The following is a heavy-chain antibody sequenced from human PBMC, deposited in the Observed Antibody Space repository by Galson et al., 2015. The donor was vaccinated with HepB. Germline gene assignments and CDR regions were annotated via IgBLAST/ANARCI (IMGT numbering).Heavy chain of an antibody. J-gene: IGHJ4*02. D-gene: IGHD5-24*01. CDR2: INPYNGNT. CDR3: ARGGMATIGEPTFDY. V-gene: IGHV1-18*01. Sequence: SVKVSCKAYRYTFTKFGISWVRQAPGQGLEWMGWINPYNGNTNYAQKFQGRVIMTTDTSTSTAYMELRSLRSDDTAVYYCARGGMATIGEPTFDYWGQGTLVTVSS. CDR1: RYTFTKFG.